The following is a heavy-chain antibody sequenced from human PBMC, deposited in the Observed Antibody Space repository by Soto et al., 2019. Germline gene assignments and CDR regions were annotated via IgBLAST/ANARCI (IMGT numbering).Heavy chain of an antibody. D-gene: IGHD6-19*01. J-gene: IGHJ4*02. Sequence: PSETLSLTCTVSGGSISSYYWTLIRQPPGKGLEWSGYIYYSGRTNYNPSLKSRVTISVDTSKNQFSLKLSSVTAADTAVYYCARVRWTVAGPGHFDYWGQGTLVTVSS. CDR3: ARVRWTVAGPGHFDY. CDR1: GGSISSYY. CDR2: IYYSGRT. V-gene: IGHV4-59*01.